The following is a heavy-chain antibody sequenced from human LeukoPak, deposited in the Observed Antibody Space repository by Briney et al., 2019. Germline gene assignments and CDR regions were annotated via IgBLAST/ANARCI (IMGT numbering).Heavy chain of an antibody. V-gene: IGHV3-30*01. CDR2: ILYDGSNK. CDR1: GFTFTNYA. Sequence: PGGSLRLSCAASGFTFTNYAMHWVRQAPGKGLQWVAVILYDGSNKYYADSVKGRFIISRDNSKNTLYLQMNSLTAEDTAVYYCARVVAGSVYNCGMDVWGQGTTVTASS. CDR3: ARVVAGSVYNCGMDV. J-gene: IGHJ6*02. D-gene: IGHD6-19*01.